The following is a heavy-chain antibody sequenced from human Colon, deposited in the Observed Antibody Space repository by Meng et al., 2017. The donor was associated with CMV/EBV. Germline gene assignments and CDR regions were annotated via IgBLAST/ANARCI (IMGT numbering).Heavy chain of an antibody. Sequence: QGQLQESGPGVVKPSGTLSLTCTVSGDSTSGFFWSWIRQPAGKGLEWIGRIYSSGSTFYNPSLESRVTMSIDTSKNQFSLRLASVTAADTAVYFCAKEQSIGIAVTGIFDFWGQGALVTVSS. CDR2: IYSSGST. D-gene: IGHD6-19*01. CDR3: AKEQSIGIAVTGIFDF. V-gene: IGHV4-4*07. J-gene: IGHJ4*02. CDR1: GDSTSGFF.